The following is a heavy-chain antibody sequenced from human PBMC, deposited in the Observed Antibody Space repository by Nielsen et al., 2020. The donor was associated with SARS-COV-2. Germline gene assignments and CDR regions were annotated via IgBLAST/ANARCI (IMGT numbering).Heavy chain of an antibody. V-gene: IGHV3-53*01. CDR2: IYSGGST. Sequence: VRQAPGKGLEWVSVIYSGGSTYYADSVKGRFTISRDNSKNTLYLQMNSLRAEDTAVYYCARDRWELLPNGLHYYYYGMDVWGQGTTVTVSS. CDR3: ARDRWELLPNGLHYYYYGMDV. D-gene: IGHD1-26*01. J-gene: IGHJ6*02.